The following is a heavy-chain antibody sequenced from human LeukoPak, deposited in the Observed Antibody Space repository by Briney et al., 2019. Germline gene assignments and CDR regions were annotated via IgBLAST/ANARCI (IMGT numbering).Heavy chain of an antibody. CDR1: GGTFSSYA. CDR2: IIPIFGTA. Sequence: SVKVSCKASGGTFSSYAISWVRQAPGQGLAWMGGIIPIFGTANYAQKFQGRVTITADESTSTAYMELSSLRSEDTAVYYCARGEFGIQLWPKYDYWGQGTLVTVSS. V-gene: IGHV1-69*13. CDR3: ARGEFGIQLWPKYDY. D-gene: IGHD5-18*01. J-gene: IGHJ4*02.